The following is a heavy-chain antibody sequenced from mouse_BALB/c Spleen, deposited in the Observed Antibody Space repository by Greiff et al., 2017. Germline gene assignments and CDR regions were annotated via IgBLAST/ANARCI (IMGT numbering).Heavy chain of an antibody. Sequence: QVQLQQPGAELVRPGASVKLSCKASGYTFTSYWINWVKQRPGQGLEWIGNIYPSDSYTNYNQKFKDKATLTVDKSSSTAYMQLSSPTSEDSAVYYCTREEDGYLDVWGAGTTVTVSS. V-gene: IGHV1-69*02. CDR2: IYPSDSYT. CDR3: TREEDGYLDV. D-gene: IGHD2-3*01. CDR1: GYTFTSYW. J-gene: IGHJ1*01.